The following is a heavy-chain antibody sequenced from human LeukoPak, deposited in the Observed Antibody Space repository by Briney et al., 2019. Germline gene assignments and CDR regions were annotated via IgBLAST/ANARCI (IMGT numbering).Heavy chain of an antibody. CDR1: GFTCTSSA. V-gene: IGHV1-58*01. Sequence: SVKVSCKASGFTCTSSAVQWVRQARGQRLEWIGWIVVGSGNTNYAQKFQERVAITRDMSTSTAYMELSSLRSEDTAVYYCAGGSGSYHVDYWGQGTLVTVSS. J-gene: IGHJ4*02. CDR3: AGGSGSYHVDY. CDR2: IVVGSGNT. D-gene: IGHD3-10*01.